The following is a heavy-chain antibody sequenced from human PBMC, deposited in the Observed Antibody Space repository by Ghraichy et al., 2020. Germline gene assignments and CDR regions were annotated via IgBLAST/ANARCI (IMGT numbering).Heavy chain of an antibody. CDR3: ARAKQQWRYGRGWFDP. D-gene: IGHD6-19*01. CDR1: GGSFSGYY. J-gene: IGHJ5*02. CDR2: INHSGST. Sequence: SETLSLTCAVYGGSFSGYYWSWIRQPPGKGLEWIGEINHSGSTNYNPSLKSRVTISVDTSKNQFSLKLSSVTAADTAVYYCARAKQQWRYGRGWFDPWGQGTLVTVSS. V-gene: IGHV4-34*01.